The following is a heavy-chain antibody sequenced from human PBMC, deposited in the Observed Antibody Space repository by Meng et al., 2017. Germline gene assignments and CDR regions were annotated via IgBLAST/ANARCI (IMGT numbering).Heavy chain of an antibody. CDR2: IYHSGST. CDR1: GGSISSNGYY. J-gene: IGHJ4*02. Sequence: QVQLQESGPGLVKPSQTLSLTCTVSGGSISSNGYYWDWVRQPPGKGLEWIGAIYHSGSTSYNPSLQSRVTMFGDTSKNQFSLMLTSVTATDTAVYYCARRRGGSGRDCWGQGTLVTVSS. CDR3: ARRRGGSGRDC. D-gene: IGHD3-10*01. V-gene: IGHV4-39*01.